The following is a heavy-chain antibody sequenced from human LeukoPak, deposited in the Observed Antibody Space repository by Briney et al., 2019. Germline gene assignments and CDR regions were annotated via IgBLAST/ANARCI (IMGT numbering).Heavy chain of an antibody. CDR1: GFTFSTYG. J-gene: IGHJ4*02. Sequence: GGSLRLSCAASGFTFSTYGMQWVRQAQGKGLEWVAVLWYDGSNKYYADSVKGRFTISRDNSKNTFYLQMNSLRAEDTAVYYCARADCGGDCYSRPDYWGQGTLVTVSS. V-gene: IGHV3-33*01. CDR3: ARADCGGDCYSRPDY. D-gene: IGHD2-21*02. CDR2: LWYDGSNK.